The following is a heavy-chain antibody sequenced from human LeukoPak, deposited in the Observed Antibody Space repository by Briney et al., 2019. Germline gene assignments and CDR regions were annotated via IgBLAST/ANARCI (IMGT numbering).Heavy chain of an antibody. V-gene: IGHV3-21*01. Sequence: GGSLILSCAASGFTFSTYSLNWVRQAPGKGLEWVSSISSRSTYIYYADSVKGRFTISRDNAKNSLYLQMNSLRAEDTAVYYCARAGGSGCFDYWGQGTLVTVSS. CDR1: GFTFSTYS. CDR3: ARAGGSGCFDY. D-gene: IGHD3-22*01. J-gene: IGHJ4*02. CDR2: ISSRSTYI.